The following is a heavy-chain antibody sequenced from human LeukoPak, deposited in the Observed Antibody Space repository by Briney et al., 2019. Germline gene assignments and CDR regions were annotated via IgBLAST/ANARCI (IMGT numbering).Heavy chain of an antibody. CDR3: ARPDRPYCGGDCYSGAFDI. CDR1: GGSISSSSYY. J-gene: IGHJ3*02. V-gene: IGHV4-39*01. Sequence: KSSETLSLTCTVSGGSISSSSYYWGWIRQPPGKGLEWIGRIYYSGSTYYNPSLKSRVTISVDTSKNQFSLKLSSVTAADTAVYYCARPDRPYCGGDCYSGAFDIWGQGTMVTVSS. CDR2: IYYSGST. D-gene: IGHD2-21*01.